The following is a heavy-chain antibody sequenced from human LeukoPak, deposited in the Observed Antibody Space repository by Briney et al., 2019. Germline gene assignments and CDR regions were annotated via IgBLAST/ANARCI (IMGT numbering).Heavy chain of an antibody. CDR3: ARSRLVTIFGVVIRHNWFDP. V-gene: IGHV3-48*01. CDR2: ISSSSSTI. CDR1: GFTFSSYS. D-gene: IGHD3-3*01. Sequence: GGSLRLSCAASGFTFSSYSMNWVRQAPGKGLEWVSYISSSSSTIYYADSVKGRFTISRDNAKNSLYLQMNSLRAEDTAVYYCARSRLVTIFGVVIRHNWFDPWGQGTLVTVSP. J-gene: IGHJ5*02.